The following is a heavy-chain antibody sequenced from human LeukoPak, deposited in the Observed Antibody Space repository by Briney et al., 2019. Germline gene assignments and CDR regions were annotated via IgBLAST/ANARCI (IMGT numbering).Heavy chain of an antibody. D-gene: IGHD5-24*01. CDR3: ARDREGAYYGMDV. CDR1: GFTFSSYS. CDR2: ISSRSSYI. V-gene: IGHV3-21*01. J-gene: IGHJ6*02. Sequence: GGSLRLSCAASGFTFSSYSMNRVRQAPGKGLEWVSSISSRSSYIYYADSVEGRFTISRDNAKNSLYLQMNSLRAEDTAVYYCARDREGAYYGMDVWGQGTTVTVSS.